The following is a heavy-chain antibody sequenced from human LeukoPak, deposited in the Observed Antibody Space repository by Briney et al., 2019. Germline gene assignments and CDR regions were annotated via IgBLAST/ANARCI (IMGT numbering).Heavy chain of an antibody. CDR1: GFTFSSYS. J-gene: IGHJ4*02. D-gene: IGHD3-22*01. CDR3: ARDLGYYDSSGYPDY. Sequence: PGGSLRLSCAASGFTFSSYSMNWVRQAPGKGLEWVSSISSSSSSYRYYADSVKGRFTISRDNAKNSLYLQMNSLRAEDTAVYYCARDLGYYDSSGYPDYWGQGTLVTVSS. V-gene: IGHV3-21*01. CDR2: ISSSSSSYR.